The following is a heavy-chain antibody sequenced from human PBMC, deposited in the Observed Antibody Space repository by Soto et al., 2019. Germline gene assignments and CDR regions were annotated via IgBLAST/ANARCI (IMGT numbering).Heavy chain of an antibody. J-gene: IGHJ4*02. CDR3: ARVPHGSSSVY. Sequence: QSGGSLRLSCSASGFTFSSYGMHWVRQAPGKGLEWVAVIWYDGSNKYYADSVKGRFTIPRDNSKNTLYLQMNSLRAEDTAVYYCARVPHGSSSVYWGQGTLVTVSS. D-gene: IGHD6-6*01. CDR1: GFTFSSYG. V-gene: IGHV3-33*08. CDR2: IWYDGSNK.